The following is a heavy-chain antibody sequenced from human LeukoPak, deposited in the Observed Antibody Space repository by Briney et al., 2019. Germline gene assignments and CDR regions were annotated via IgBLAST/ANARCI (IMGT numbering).Heavy chain of an antibody. V-gene: IGHV3-30-3*01. Sequence: GRSLRLSCAASGFTFSSYAMHWVRQAPGKGLEWVAVTSYDGGSKYYADSVKARSTISRDNSKNTLSLQMNSLRAEDTAIYYCARERDSRGCYRGGVFDFWGQGTLVTVSS. CDR3: ARERDSRGCYRGGVFDF. J-gene: IGHJ3*01. D-gene: IGHD3-22*01. CDR2: TSYDGGSK. CDR1: GFTFSSYA.